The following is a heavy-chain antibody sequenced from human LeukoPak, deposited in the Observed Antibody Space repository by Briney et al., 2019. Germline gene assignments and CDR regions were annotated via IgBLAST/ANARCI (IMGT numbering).Heavy chain of an antibody. D-gene: IGHD3-22*01. J-gene: IGHJ4*02. V-gene: IGHV4-34*01. CDR1: GGSFSGYY. Sequence: PSETLSLTCAVYGGSFSGYYWSWIRQPPGKGLEWIGEINHSGSTNYNPSLKSRVTISVDTSKNQFSLKLSSVAAADTAVYYCARGRPYYYDSSGYYWRYFDYWGQGTLVTVSS. CDR3: ARGRPYYYDSSGYYWRYFDY. CDR2: INHSGST.